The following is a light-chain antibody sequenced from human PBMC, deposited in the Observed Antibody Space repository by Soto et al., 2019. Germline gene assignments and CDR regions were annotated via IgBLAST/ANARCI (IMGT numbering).Light chain of an antibody. J-gene: IGKJ4*01. V-gene: IGKV1-39*01. CDR3: QQSYSMPLT. Sequence: DIQMTQSPSSLSAAVGDRVAITCRASQRISTSLNWYQQRPGKFPELLIYGASDLQSGAPSRFSGLGSGTDFTLIISNLQPEDFATYYCQQSYSMPLTFGGGTKVEIK. CDR2: GAS. CDR1: QRISTS.